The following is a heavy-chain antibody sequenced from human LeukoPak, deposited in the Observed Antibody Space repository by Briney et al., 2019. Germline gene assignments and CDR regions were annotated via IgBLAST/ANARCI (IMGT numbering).Heavy chain of an antibody. CDR1: GFTFSSYG. J-gene: IGHJ4*02. CDR3: AKEIWPTVTTPGHTHFDY. D-gene: IGHD4-17*01. Sequence: GGSLRLSCAASGFTFSSYGMHWVRQAPGKGLEWVAFIRYDGSNKYYADSVKGRFTISRDNSKNTLRLQMNSLRAEDTAVYYCAKEIWPTVTTPGHTHFDYWGQGALVTVSS. CDR2: IRYDGSNK. V-gene: IGHV3-30*02.